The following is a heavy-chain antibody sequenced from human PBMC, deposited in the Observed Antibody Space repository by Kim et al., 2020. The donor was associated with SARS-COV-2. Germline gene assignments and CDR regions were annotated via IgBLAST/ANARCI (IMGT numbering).Heavy chain of an antibody. CDR1: GFTFSSYS. J-gene: IGHJ4*02. V-gene: IGHV3-21*01. D-gene: IGHD3-10*01. CDR3: ARDGSRNYGSGSYSIIDY. CDR2: ISSSSSYI. Sequence: GGSLRLSCAASGFTFSSYSMNWVRQAPGKGLEWVSSISSSSSYIYYADSVKGRFTISRDNAKNSLYLQMNSLRAEDTAVYYCARDGSRNYGSGSYSIIDYWGQGTLVTVSS.